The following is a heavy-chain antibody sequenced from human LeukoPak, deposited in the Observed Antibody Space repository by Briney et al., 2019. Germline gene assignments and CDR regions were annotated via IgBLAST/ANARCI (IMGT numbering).Heavy chain of an antibody. CDR1: GFTFNDFA. D-gene: IGHD3-16*01. Sequence: GGSLRLSCAASGFTFNDFAMTWVRQAPGKGLEWVSTIADAGTYYADSVKGRFIISRDNSKNMLYLQLNSLRADDTAMYCCARNLGPFDVRGHGTMVTVSS. V-gene: IGHV3-23*01. CDR3: ARNLGPFDV. J-gene: IGHJ3*01. CDR2: IADAGT.